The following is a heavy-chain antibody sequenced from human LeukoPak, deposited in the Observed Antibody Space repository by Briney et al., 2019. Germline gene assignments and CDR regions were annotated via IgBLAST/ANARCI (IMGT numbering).Heavy chain of an antibody. V-gene: IGHV3-21*01. J-gene: IGHJ5*02. CDR3: ARGYSPSQNWFDP. D-gene: IGHD6-13*01. Sequence: KSGGSLRLSCAASGFTFSSYSMNWVRQAPGKGLEWVSSISSSSYIYYADSVKGRFTISRDNAKNSLYLQMNSLRAEDTAVYYCARGYSPSQNWFDPWGQGTLVTVSS. CDR1: GFTFSSYS. CDR2: ISSSSYI.